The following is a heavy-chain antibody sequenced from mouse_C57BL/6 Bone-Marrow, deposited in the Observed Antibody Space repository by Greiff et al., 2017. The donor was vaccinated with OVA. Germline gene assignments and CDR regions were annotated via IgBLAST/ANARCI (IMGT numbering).Heavy chain of an antibody. V-gene: IGHV14-2*01. CDR3: AREDWFAY. CDR1: GFNIKDYY. J-gene: IGHJ3*01. CDR2: IDPEDGGT. Sequence: VQLQQSGAELVKPGASVKLSCTASGFNIKDYYMHWVKQRPEQGLEWIGRIDPEDGGTTYAPKFQGKATITADTSSNTAYLQLSSLTSEDTAVYYSAREDWFAYWGQGTLVTVSA.